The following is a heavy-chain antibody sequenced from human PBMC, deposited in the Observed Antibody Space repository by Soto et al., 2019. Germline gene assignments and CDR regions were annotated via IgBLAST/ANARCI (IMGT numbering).Heavy chain of an antibody. D-gene: IGHD2-15*01. CDR2: IIPMFAAT. CDR3: ARVCIVAVPAVLSTYDDYTHDRFDS. V-gene: IGHV1-69*01. Sequence: QVQLAQSGAEVRSPGSSVKVSCRASGGSFSDSAFSWLRQAPGQGLAWVGGIIPMFAATKYAQRFQGRVTITADASTGTVYMALSSLTSDESAVYFGARVCIVAVPAVLSTYDDYTHDRFDSWGQGTLVSVS. J-gene: IGHJ4*02. CDR1: GGSFSDSA.